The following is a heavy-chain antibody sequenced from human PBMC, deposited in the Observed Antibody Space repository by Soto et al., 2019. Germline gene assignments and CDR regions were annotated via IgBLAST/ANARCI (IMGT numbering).Heavy chain of an antibody. CDR3: AKDTSAGYFDLFDY. D-gene: IGHD3-3*01. CDR2: VSGSSATI. Sequence: GGSLRLSCAVSGFTFGTYSMSWVRQAPGKGLEYISYVSGSSATIYYADSVKGRFTISRDNAKNTLYLQMNSLRAEDTAVYYCAKDTSAGYFDLFDYWGQGTLVTVSS. V-gene: IGHV3-48*01. CDR1: GFTFGTYS. J-gene: IGHJ4*02.